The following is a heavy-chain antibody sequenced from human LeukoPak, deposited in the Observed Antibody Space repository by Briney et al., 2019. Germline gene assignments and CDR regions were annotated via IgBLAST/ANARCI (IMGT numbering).Heavy chain of an antibody. D-gene: IGHD6-19*01. V-gene: IGHV4-59*01. CDR2: IYYSGST. CDR1: GGSISSYY. Sequence: SETLSLTCTVSGGSISSYYWSWVRQPPGKGLEWIGYIYYSGSTNYNPSLKSRVTISVDTSKNQFSLKLSSVTAADTAVYYCASQSGYSSGWTAWGAFDIWGQGTMVIVSS. J-gene: IGHJ3*02. CDR3: ASQSGYSSGWTAWGAFDI.